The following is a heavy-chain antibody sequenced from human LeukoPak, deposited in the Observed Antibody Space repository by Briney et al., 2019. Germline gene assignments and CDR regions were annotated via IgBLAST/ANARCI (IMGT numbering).Heavy chain of an antibody. J-gene: IGHJ4*02. CDR3: VGGLGWLPDY. CDR1: GFTFDDYG. CDR2: INWNGGST. Sequence: GGSLRLSCAASGFTFDDYGMSWVRQAPGKGLEWVSGINWNGGSTGYADSVKGRFTISRDNAKNSLYLQMNSLRAEDTAIYYCVGGLGWLPDYWGQGTLVTVSS. V-gene: IGHV3-20*04. D-gene: IGHD5-24*01.